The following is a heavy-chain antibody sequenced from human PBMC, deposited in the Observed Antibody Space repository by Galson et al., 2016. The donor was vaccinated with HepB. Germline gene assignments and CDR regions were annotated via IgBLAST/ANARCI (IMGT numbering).Heavy chain of an antibody. Sequence: PALVKPTQTLTLTCTFSGFSLTTSGMCVTWIRQPPGKALEWLARIDWDDGKYYSTSLKTRLTISKDTSKNQVVLTMTNMDPVDTATYYCARIVYYDISGYYNYGMDVWGQGTTVTVSS. D-gene: IGHD3-22*01. V-gene: IGHV2-70*11. CDR2: IDWDDGK. CDR3: ARIVYYDISGYYNYGMDV. J-gene: IGHJ6*02. CDR1: GFSLTTSGMC.